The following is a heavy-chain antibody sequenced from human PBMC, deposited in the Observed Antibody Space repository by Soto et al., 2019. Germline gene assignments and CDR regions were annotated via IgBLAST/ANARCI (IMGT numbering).Heavy chain of an antibody. Sequence: GASVKVSCKASGYTFTSYYIHWVRQAPGQGPEWMGVINASGGSTTYAQRLQGRVTMTRDTSTSTVYMELSSLRSEDTAVYYCAREGGIIAVPGVPYYYYGMDVWGQGTTVTVSS. V-gene: IGHV1-46*04. J-gene: IGHJ6*02. CDR2: INASGGST. D-gene: IGHD6-19*01. CDR1: GYTFTSYY. CDR3: AREGGIIAVPGVPYYYYGMDV.